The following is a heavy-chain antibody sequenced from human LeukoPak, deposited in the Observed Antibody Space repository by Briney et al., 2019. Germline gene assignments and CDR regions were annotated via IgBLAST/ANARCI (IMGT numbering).Heavy chain of an antibody. Sequence: GGSLRLSCAGSGVTFDDYAMHWVRQAPGKGLEWVSLIIGDGTNTYYADSVKGRFTISRDNSKNSLYLQMNSLRTEDTALYYCAKDGSSGSYSDYWGQGTLVTVSS. D-gene: IGHD1-26*01. V-gene: IGHV3-43*02. CDR1: GVTFDDYA. CDR3: AKDGSSGSYSDY. CDR2: IIGDGTNT. J-gene: IGHJ4*02.